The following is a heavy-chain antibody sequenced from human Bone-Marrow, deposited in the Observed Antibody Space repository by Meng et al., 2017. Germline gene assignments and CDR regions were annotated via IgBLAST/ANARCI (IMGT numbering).Heavy chain of an antibody. J-gene: IGHJ3*02. CDR1: GGTFSSYA. Sequence: ASVKVSCKASGGTFSSYAISWVRQAPGQGLEWMGGMNPNSGNTGYAQKFQGRVTITRNTSISTAYMELSSLRSEDTAVYYCARVGQQLNAFDIWGQGTMVTVSS. D-gene: IGHD6-13*01. CDR2: MNPNSGNT. V-gene: IGHV1-8*03. CDR3: ARVGQQLNAFDI.